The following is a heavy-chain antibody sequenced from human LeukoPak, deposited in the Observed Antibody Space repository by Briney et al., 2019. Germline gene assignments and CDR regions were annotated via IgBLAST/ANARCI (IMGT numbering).Heavy chain of an antibody. D-gene: IGHD1-26*01. CDR2: ISGSGDTT. CDR1: GFTFRSYA. CDR3: AYRGGSYWPFDL. J-gene: IGHJ4*02. V-gene: IGHV3-23*01. Sequence: GGSLRLSCAASGFTFRSYAMNWVRQAPGKGLEWVSGISGSGDTTYYADSAKGRFTISRDNSVNTLYLQMNSLTAEDTALYYCAYRGGSYWPFDLWGQGTLVTVSS.